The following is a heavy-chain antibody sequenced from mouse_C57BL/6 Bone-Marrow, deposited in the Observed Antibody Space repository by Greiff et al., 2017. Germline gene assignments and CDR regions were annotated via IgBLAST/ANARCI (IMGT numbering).Heavy chain of an antibody. J-gene: IGHJ3*01. CDR2: NSDGGSYT. CDR1: GFSFSSYA. Sequence: EVKLQESGGGLVKPGGSLTLSCAASGFSFSSYAMSWVRQTLEKRLEWVATNSDGGSYTYYPANVKSRFTISRDNAKNKLYLQMSHLKSEDTAMYYCAREDYDYDDAYWGQGTLVTVSA. D-gene: IGHD2-4*01. V-gene: IGHV5-4*01. CDR3: AREDYDYDDAY.